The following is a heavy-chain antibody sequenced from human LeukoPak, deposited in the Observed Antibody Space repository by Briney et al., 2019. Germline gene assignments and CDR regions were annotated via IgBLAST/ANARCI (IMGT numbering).Heavy chain of an antibody. CDR3: ARDPTTVTTLPYYFDF. V-gene: IGHV4-34*01. CDR1: GGSFSGYH. J-gene: IGHJ4*02. D-gene: IGHD4-17*01. CDR2: INVRGRT. Sequence: SETLSLTCAVHGGSFSGYHWNWIRQSPEKGLEWIGEINVRGRTNYNPSLKSRVSLSVDTSRKEFSLKLSAVTAADTAVYYCARDPTTVTTLPYYFDFWGQGTLVTVSS.